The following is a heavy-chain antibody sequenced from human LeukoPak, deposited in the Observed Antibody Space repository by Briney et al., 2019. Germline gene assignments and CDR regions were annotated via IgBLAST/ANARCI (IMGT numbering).Heavy chain of an antibody. Sequence: PGGALRLSCAASGFTFIDYNMRWIRQAPEEGLEWVSSISRSGSTKYYADSVKGRFTISRDNAKNSLFLQMNSLRAEDTAVYYCARVLRYCSRGNCYSGGLGYMDVWGKGTTVTISS. CDR2: ISRSGSTK. CDR3: ARVLRYCSRGNCYSGGLGYMDV. D-gene: IGHD2-15*01. J-gene: IGHJ6*03. CDR1: GFTFIDYN. V-gene: IGHV3-11*01.